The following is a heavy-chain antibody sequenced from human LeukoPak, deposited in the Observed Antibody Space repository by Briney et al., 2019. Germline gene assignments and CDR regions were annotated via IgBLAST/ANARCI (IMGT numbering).Heavy chain of an antibody. J-gene: IGHJ4*02. D-gene: IGHD5-24*01. V-gene: IGHV3-7*01. CDR1: GFTFSTYW. CDR2: MKQDGSEK. CDR3: ARDRRDGYNVLDY. Sequence: PGGSLRLSCAASGFTFSTYWMTWVRQAPGKGLEWVANMKQDGSEKYYMDSVKGRFTISRDNAKNSLYLQMNSLSAEDTAIYYCARDRRDGYNVLDYWGQGTLVTVSS.